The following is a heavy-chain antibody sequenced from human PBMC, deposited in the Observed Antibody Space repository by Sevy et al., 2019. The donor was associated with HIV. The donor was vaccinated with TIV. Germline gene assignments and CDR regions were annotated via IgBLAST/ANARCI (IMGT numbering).Heavy chain of an antibody. Sequence: SETLSLTCAVYGGSFSGYYWNWIRQSPGKGLEWIGEINHSGSTHYNPSLKSRVTISVDTSKNQFSLRLNSVTAAGTAVDYWAAAPPVGVVPGAPSWFDPWGQGTLVTVSS. J-gene: IGHJ5*02. CDR3: AAAPPVGVVPGAPSWFDP. D-gene: IGHD2-2*01. CDR1: GGSFSGYY. CDR2: INHSGST. V-gene: IGHV4-34*01.